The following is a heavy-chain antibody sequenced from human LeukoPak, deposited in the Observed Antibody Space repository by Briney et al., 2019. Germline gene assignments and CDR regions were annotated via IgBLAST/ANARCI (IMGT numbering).Heavy chain of an antibody. Sequence: SETLSLTCTVSGGSISSYYWSWIRQPAGKGLEWIGRIYTSGSTNYNPSLKSRVTMSVDTSKNQFSLKLSSVTAADTAVYYCAREKSIAVAVKHGWFDPWGQGTLVTVSS. CDR3: AREKSIAVAVKHGWFDP. V-gene: IGHV4-4*07. CDR1: GGSISSYY. CDR2: IYTSGST. D-gene: IGHD6-19*01. J-gene: IGHJ5*02.